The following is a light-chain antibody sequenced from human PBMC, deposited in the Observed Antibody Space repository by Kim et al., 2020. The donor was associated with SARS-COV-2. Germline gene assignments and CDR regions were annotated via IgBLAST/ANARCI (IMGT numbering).Light chain of an antibody. CDR3: RQYNTYPLT. CDR2: KAS. J-gene: IGKJ4*01. Sequence: ASVGDRVTITCRASQSISTWLAWDQQQPGKAPKLLIYKASNLESGVPSRFSGSGSGTEFALTISSLQPDDFATYYCRQYNTYPLTFGGGTKVDIK. CDR1: QSISTW. V-gene: IGKV1-5*03.